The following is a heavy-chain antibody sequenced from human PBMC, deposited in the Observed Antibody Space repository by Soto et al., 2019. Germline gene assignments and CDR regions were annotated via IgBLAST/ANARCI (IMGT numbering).Heavy chain of an antibody. Sequence: GASVKVSCKASGYTFTSHAMHWVRQAPGQRLEWMGWINAGNGNTKYSQKFQGRVTITTDTSASTAYMELSSLRSEDTAVYYCVRGQCSSTSCYGLGKPTSGTDNNYGVDVWGQGTTVTVSS. J-gene: IGHJ6*02. D-gene: IGHD2-2*01. CDR1: GYTFTSHA. V-gene: IGHV1-3*01. CDR2: INAGNGNT. CDR3: VRGQCSSTSCYGLGKPTSGTDNNYGVDV.